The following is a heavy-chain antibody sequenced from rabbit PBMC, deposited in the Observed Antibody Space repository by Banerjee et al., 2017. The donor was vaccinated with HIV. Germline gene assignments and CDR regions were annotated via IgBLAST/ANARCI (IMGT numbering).Heavy chain of an antibody. Sequence: QQQLEESGGGLVKPGGTLTLTCTASGFSFSNKYVMCWVRQAPGKGLEWIACINTNSGNAVYANWVNGRFTISKTSSTTVTLEMTSLTAADTATYFCARLNDGTDYFNLWGPGTLVTVS. D-gene: IGHD4-2*01. J-gene: IGHJ4*01. CDR1: GFSFSNKYV. CDR2: INTNSGNA. CDR3: ARLNDGTDYFNL. V-gene: IGHV1S45*01.